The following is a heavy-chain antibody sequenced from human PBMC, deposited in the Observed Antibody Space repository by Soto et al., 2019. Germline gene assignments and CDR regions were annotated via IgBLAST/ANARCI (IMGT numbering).Heavy chain of an antibody. CDR2: IYYSGTT. V-gene: IGHV4-28*03. CDR1: GYSISSSNW. Sequence: SETLSLTCAVSGYSISSSNWWGWIRQPPGKGLEWIGYIYYSGTTYYNPSLKSRVTISVDTSKNQFSLKLSSVTAADTAVYYCARAVLPATAPFDYWGQGALVT. J-gene: IGHJ4*02. CDR3: ARAVLPATAPFDY. D-gene: IGHD2-2*01.